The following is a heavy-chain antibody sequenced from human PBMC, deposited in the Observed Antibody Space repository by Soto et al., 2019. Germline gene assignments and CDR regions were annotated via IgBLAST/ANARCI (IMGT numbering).Heavy chain of an antibody. CDR1: GGSISSGGYY. CDR2: IYYSGST. V-gene: IGHV4-31*03. D-gene: IGHD5-12*01. J-gene: IGHJ4*02. CDR3: ARVYGRDGYNYIGY. Sequence: QVQLQESGPGLVKPSQTLSLTCTVSGGSISSGGYYWSWIRQHPGKGLEWIGYIYYSGSTYYNPSLWRRVTQSVDTSTNQSSLKRISVTAADTAVYYCARVYGRDGYNYIGYWGQGTLVTVSS.